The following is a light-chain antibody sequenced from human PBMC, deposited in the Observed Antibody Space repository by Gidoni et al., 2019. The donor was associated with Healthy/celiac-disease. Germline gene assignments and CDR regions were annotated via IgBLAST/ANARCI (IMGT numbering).Light chain of an antibody. CDR2: KAS. V-gene: IGKV1-5*03. CDR1: QSISSW. Sequence: IQLTKPPSTLSASVGDRVTITCRASQSISSWLAWYQQKPGKAPKLLIYKASSLESGVPSRFSGSGSGTEFTLTISSLQPDDFATYYCQQYNSYPWTFGQWTKVEIK. CDR3: QQYNSYPWT. J-gene: IGKJ1*01.